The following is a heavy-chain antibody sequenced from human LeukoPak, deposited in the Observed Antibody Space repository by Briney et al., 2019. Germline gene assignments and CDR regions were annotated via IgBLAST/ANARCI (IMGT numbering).Heavy chain of an antibody. Sequence: GESLQISCKGSGYSFTSYWIGWVRQMPGKGLEWMGIIYPGDSDTRYSPSFQGQVTISADKSISTAYLQWSSLKASDTAMYYCTRRGRDGYNFFDYWGRGTLVTVSS. CDR1: GYSFTSYW. J-gene: IGHJ4*02. CDR2: IYPGDSDT. D-gene: IGHD5-24*01. V-gene: IGHV5-51*01. CDR3: TRRGRDGYNFFDY.